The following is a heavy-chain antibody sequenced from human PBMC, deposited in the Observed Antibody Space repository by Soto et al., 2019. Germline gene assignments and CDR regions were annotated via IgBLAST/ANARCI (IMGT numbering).Heavy chain of an antibody. CDR2: VYHTGRT. J-gene: IGHJ4*02. CDR3: ARDFAYFDS. CDR1: GGSFKSGSYS. V-gene: IGHV4-61*01. Sequence: QVQLQESGPGLVKPSETLSLTCTVSGGSFKSGSYSWSRIRQPPGKGLEWIGYVYHTGRTSYNPSLKSRVSISMDPSKNQFSLNLDSVTAADTAVYFCARDFAYFDSWGQGTLVTVSS. D-gene: IGHD3-3*01.